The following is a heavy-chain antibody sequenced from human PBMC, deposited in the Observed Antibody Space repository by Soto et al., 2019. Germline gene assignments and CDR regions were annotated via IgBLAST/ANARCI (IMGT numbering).Heavy chain of an antibody. CDR1: GGSITNYY. Sequence: QVQLQESGPGLVKPSETLSLTCTVSGGSITNYYCSWFRQPPGKGLEWIGYIQYNGYSAYNLSLKRRVTMSMNTSKTQFSLMLESVTATDPAVYYCASHGFGSLHGLVDVWGQGTTVIVSS. J-gene: IGHJ6*02. CDR3: ASHGFGSLHGLVDV. V-gene: IGHV4-59*08. CDR2: IQYNGYS. D-gene: IGHD3-10*01.